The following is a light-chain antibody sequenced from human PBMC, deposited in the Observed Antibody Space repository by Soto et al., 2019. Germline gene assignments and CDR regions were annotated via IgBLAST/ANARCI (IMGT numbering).Light chain of an antibody. Sequence: EIVLTQSPGTLSLSPGGRATLSCMASQSVSYYLAWYQQKPGQAPRLLIYGASSRATGIPDRFSGSGSGTDFTLTISRLENEDFAVYDCQQYGSSTVAFGQGTKVDIK. CDR1: QSVSYY. CDR2: GAS. J-gene: IGKJ1*01. V-gene: IGKV3-20*01. CDR3: QQYGSSTVA.